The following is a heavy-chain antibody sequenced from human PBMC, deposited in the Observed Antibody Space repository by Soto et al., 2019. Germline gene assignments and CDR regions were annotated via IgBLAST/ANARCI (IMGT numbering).Heavy chain of an antibody. CDR2: ISDDGSNK. CDR3: AKDRGGVLRGGSLGLDV. CDR1: GFTFRSYG. Sequence: QTGGSLRLSCAASGFTFRSYGLHWVRQAPGKGLEWVAVISDDGSNKYYEDSVKGRFTISRDNSNDTLYLQMNSLRAEDTAVYYCAKDRGGVLRGGSLGLDVWGQGTTVTVSS. J-gene: IGHJ6*02. V-gene: IGHV3-30*18. D-gene: IGHD2-15*01.